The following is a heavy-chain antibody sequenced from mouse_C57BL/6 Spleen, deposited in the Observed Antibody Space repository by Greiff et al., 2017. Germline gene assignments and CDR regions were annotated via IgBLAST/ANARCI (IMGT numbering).Heavy chain of an antibody. CDR2: IDPSDSYT. J-gene: IGHJ1*03. CDR1: GYTFTSYW. V-gene: IGHV1-69*01. D-gene: IGHD2-10*02. Sequence: QVQLQQPGAELVMPGASVKLSCKASGYTFTSYWMHWVKQRPGQGLEWIGEIDPSDSYTNYNQKFKGKSTLTVDKSSSTAYMQLSSLTSEDSAVYYCARSGYEALVVWGTGRTVTASS. CDR3: ARSGYEALVV.